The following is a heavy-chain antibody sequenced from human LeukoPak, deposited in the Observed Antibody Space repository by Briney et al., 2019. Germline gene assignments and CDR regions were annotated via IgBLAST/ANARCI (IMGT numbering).Heavy chain of an antibody. V-gene: IGHV6-1*01. CDR1: GDSFSSNSAA. J-gene: IGHJ4*02. Sequence: SQTLSLTCVISGDSFSSNSAAWNWIRQSPSRALAWLGRTYYRSKWVNDYAVSVKSRITINPDTSKNQFSLQLNSVTPEDTAVYYCARDRVGEWELPSFHYWGQGTLVTVSS. D-gene: IGHD1-26*01. CDR2: TYYRSKWVN. CDR3: ARDRVGEWELPSFHY.